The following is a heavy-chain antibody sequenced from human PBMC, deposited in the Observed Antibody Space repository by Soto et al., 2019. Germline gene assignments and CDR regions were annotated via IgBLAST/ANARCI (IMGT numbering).Heavy chain of an antibody. V-gene: IGHV1-46*01. CDR3: ARGVYGGYYDYVWGSYRHDAFDI. CDR1: GYTFTSYY. Sequence: QVQLVQSGAEVKKPGASVKVSCKASGYTFTSYYMHWVRQAPGQGLEWMGIINPSGGSTSYAQKFQGRVRMTRDKSTSTVYMELSSLRSEDTAVYYCARGVYGGYYDYVWGSYRHDAFDIWGQGAMVTVSS. D-gene: IGHD3-16*02. J-gene: IGHJ3*02. CDR2: INPSGGST.